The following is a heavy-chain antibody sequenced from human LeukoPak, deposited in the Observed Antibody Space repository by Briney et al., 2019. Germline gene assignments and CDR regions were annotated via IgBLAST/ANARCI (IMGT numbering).Heavy chain of an antibody. CDR1: GGTFSSYA. CDR3: ARVSDLGIQSYNWFDP. J-gene: IGHJ5*02. Sequence: GASVKVSCKASGGTFSSYAISWVRQAPGQGLEWMGGIIPIFGTANYAQKFQGRVTITADESTSTAYMELSSLRSEDTAVYYCARVSDLGIQSYNWFDPWGQGTLVTVSS. CDR2: IIPIFGTA. D-gene: IGHD1-14*01. V-gene: IGHV1-69*13.